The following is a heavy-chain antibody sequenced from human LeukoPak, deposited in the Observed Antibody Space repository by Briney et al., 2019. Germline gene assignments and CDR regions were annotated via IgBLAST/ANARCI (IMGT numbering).Heavy chain of an antibody. D-gene: IGHD3-10*01. Sequence: SETLSLTCAVYGGSFNGYYWSWIRQPPGKGLEWIGEINHSGSTNYNPSLKSRVTISVDTSKNQFSLKLSSVTAADTAVYYCARVWHGSGSYYPKPPDYWGQGTLVTVSS. CDR3: ARVWHGSGSYYPKPPDY. J-gene: IGHJ4*02. CDR2: INHSGST. V-gene: IGHV4-34*01. CDR1: GGSFNGYY.